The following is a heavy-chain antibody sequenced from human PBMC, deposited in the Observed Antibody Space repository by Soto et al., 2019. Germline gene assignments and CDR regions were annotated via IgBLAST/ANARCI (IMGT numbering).Heavy chain of an antibody. D-gene: IGHD2-8*01. Sequence: QVQLVQSGAEVKKPGASVKVSCKASGYTFTSYGISWVRQAPGQGLEWMGWISAYNGNTNYAQKFQGRVTMTTDTXXXXXXXXXXXXXXXXXXVYXXXXXXXXCTNGVCSFYGMDVWGQGTTVTVSS. J-gene: IGHJ6*02. V-gene: IGHV1-18*01. CDR3: XXXXXXCTNGVCSFYGMDV. CDR2: ISAYNGNT. CDR1: GYTFTSYG.